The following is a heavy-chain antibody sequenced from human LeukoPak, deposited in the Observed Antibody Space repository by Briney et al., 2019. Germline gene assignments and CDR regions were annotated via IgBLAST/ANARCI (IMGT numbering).Heavy chain of an antibody. J-gene: IGHJ2*01. CDR3: AKDTASSWWYFDL. CDR2: ISGSGGST. CDR1: GLTVSSNC. V-gene: IGHV3-23*01. D-gene: IGHD5-18*01. Sequence: PGGSLRLSCAASGLTVSSNCMSWVRQAPGKGLEWVSSISGSGGSTYYAGSVKGRFTISRDNSKNTLYLQMNSLRAEDTAVYYCAKDTASSWWYFDLWGRGTLVTVSS.